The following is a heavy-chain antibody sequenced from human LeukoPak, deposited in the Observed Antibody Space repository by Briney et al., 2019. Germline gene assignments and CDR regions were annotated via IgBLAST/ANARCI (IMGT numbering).Heavy chain of an antibody. CDR1: GFTFSSYA. J-gene: IGHJ4*02. Sequence: GGSLRLSCAASGFTFSSYAMSWVRQAPGKGLEWVSAISGSGGSTYYADFVKGRFTISRDDSKNTLYLQMNSLRAEDTAVYYCAKRTNWNDGYFDYWGQGTLVTVSS. CDR2: ISGSGGST. CDR3: AKRTNWNDGYFDY. D-gene: IGHD1-1*01. V-gene: IGHV3-23*01.